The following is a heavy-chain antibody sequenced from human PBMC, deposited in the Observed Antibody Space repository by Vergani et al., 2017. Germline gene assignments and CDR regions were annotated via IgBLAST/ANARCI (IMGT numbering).Heavy chain of an antibody. CDR3: ARAGHYDYIWWSYRWNWFDP. Sequence: QVQLVESGGGLVKPGGSLRLSCAASGFTFSDHYMSWIRQHPGKGLEWNGYIYYSGSTYYNPSLKSRVTISVDTSKNQFSLKLSSVTAADTAVYYCARAGHYDYIWWSYRWNWFDPWGQGTLVTVSS. CDR2: IYYSGST. D-gene: IGHD3-16*02. CDR1: GFTFSDHY. J-gene: IGHJ5*02. V-gene: IGHV4-31*02.